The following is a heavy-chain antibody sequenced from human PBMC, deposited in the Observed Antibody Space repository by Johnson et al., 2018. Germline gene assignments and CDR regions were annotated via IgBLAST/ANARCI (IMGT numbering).Heavy chain of an antibody. CDR1: GFTFSSYG. V-gene: IGHV3-33*01. D-gene: IGHD5-18*01. CDR3: ARDYTRGYSYGCGAFDI. J-gene: IGHJ3*02. CDR2: IWYDGSNK. Sequence: QVQLVQSGGGVVQPGRSLRLSCAASGFTFSSYGMHWVRQAPGKGLEWVAVIWYDGSNKYYADSVKGRFTISRDNSKNTLYLQMNSLRAEGTAVYYCARDYTRGYSYGCGAFDIWGQGTMVTVSS.